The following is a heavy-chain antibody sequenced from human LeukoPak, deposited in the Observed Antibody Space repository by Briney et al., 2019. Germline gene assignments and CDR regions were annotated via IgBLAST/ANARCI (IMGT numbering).Heavy chain of an antibody. CDR2: IDSTSTYI. CDR1: GFSFSSSS. Sequence: GGSLRLSCAASGFSFSSSSMSWVRQAPGKGLEWVSYIDSTSTYIFYADSVQGRFTLSRDNAKNSLILQMNSLRAEDTAVYYCARDTSGSQVITYLDNWGQRILVTVAS. J-gene: IGHJ4*02. CDR3: ARDTSGSQVITYLDN. V-gene: IGHV3-21*01. D-gene: IGHD3-10*01.